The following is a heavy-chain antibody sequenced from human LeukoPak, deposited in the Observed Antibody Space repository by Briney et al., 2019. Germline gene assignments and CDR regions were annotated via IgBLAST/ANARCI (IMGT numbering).Heavy chain of an antibody. V-gene: IGHV3-66*01. CDR1: EFSVGSNY. Sequence: GGSLRLSCAASEFSVGSNYMTWVRQAPGKGLEWVSLIYSGGSTYYADSVKGRFTISRDNSKNTLYLQMNSLGAEDTAGYYCAKDKLGGFELGGGFDYSGQGTLVTVSS. CDR2: IYSGGST. D-gene: IGHD5-12*01. J-gene: IGHJ4*02. CDR3: AKDKLGGFELGGGFDY.